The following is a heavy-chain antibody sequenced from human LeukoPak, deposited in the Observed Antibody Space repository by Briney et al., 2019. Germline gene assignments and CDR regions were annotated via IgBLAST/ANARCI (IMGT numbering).Heavy chain of an antibody. CDR3: ARASPIAVAGIWAD. CDR1: GGSISSYY. D-gene: IGHD6-19*01. V-gene: IGHV4-59*01. CDR2: IYYSGST. J-gene: IGHJ4*02. Sequence: PSETLSLTCTVSGGSISSYYWSWIRHPPGKGLEWIGYIYYSGSTNYNPSLKSRVTISVATSKNQFSLKLSSVTAADTAVYYCARASPIAVAGIWADWGQGTLVTVSS.